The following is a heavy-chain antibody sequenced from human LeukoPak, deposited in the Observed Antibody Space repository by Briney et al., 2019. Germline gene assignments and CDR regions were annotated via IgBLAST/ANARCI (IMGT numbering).Heavy chain of an antibody. CDR3: ARGGNYPYYFDY. Sequence: PGGSLRLSCAASGFTFSNYNINWVRQAPGEGLEWVSSISSSGSYIYYVDSVRGRFTISRDNAKNSLYLQMNSLRAEDTAVYYCARGGNYPYYFDYWGQGTLVTVSS. D-gene: IGHD1-7*01. CDR2: ISSSGSYI. J-gene: IGHJ4*02. CDR1: GFTFSNYN. V-gene: IGHV3-21*01.